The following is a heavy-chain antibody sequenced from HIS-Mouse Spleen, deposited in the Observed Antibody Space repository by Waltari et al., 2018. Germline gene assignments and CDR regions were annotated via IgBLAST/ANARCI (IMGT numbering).Heavy chain of an antibody. Sequence: QLQLQESGPGLVTPSETLSLTCTVPGRSIRSMIYYCGGIRQPPGKRLEWIGSIYYSGGTYYNPSLKSRVPISVDTSKNQFSLKLSSVTAADTAVYYCAREIPYSSSWYDWYFDLWGRGTLVTVSS. D-gene: IGHD6-13*01. V-gene: IGHV4-39*07. CDR1: GRSIRSMIYY. CDR2: IYYSGGT. J-gene: IGHJ2*01. CDR3: AREIPYSSSWYDWYFDL.